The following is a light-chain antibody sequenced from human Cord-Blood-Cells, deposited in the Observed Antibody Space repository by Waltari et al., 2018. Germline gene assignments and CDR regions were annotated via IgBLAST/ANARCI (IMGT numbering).Light chain of an antibody. V-gene: IGLV2-23*01. CDR1: RRDVGGYYV. J-gene: IGLJ3*02. CDR3: CSYAGSSTYWV. Sequence: QSALTQPASVSGSPGQSITISCTGTRRDVGGYYVVSWYHQHPGKAHKLIMYEGSTRPSGVSNRFSGSKSGNTASLTISGLQAEDEADYYCCSYAGSSTYWVFGGGTKLTVL. CDR2: EGS.